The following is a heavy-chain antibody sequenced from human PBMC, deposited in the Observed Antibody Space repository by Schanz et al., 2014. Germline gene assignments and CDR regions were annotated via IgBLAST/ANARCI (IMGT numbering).Heavy chain of an antibody. Sequence: QVQLVQSGAEVKKPGASVKVSCKASGYTFTSYYMHWVRQAPGQGLEWMGIIKPSGGSTSYAQKFQGRVTMTRDTSTSTVYMELGSRRAEDTAVYYCARDGEAAAGCDYWGEGTLVTVSS. V-gene: IGHV1-46*01. D-gene: IGHD6-13*01. CDR3: ARDGEAAAGCDY. CDR2: IKPSGGST. CDR1: GYTFTSYY. J-gene: IGHJ4*02.